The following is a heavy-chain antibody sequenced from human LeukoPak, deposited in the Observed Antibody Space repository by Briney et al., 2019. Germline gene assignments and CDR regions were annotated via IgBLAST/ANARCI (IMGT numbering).Heavy chain of an antibody. V-gene: IGHV3-7*01. D-gene: IGHD3-16*01. Sequence: PGGSLRLSCVASGFPFSSYWMTWVRQAPGKGLEWVANIKQDGSKKSYVDSVKGRFTISRDNAKNSLYLQMNSLRAEDTAVYYCAPTRVMRCDYWGQGTLVTVSS. J-gene: IGHJ4*02. CDR3: APTRVMRCDY. CDR2: IKQDGSKK. CDR1: GFPFSSYW.